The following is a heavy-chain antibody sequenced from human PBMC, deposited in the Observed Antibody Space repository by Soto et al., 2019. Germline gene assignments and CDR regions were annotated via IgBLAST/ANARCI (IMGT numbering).Heavy chain of an antibody. CDR1: GFTFTSSA. CDR2: IVVGSGNT. J-gene: IGHJ6*03. D-gene: IGHD3-3*01. V-gene: IGHV1-58*02. CDR3: AASGGDFWSGYVYYKGV. Sequence: SVKVSCKASGFTFTSSAMQWVRQARGQRLEWIGWIVVGSGNTNYAQQFQERVTITRDMSTSTAYMELSSLRSEDTAVYYCAASGGDFWSGYVYYKGVCGKGTTDT.